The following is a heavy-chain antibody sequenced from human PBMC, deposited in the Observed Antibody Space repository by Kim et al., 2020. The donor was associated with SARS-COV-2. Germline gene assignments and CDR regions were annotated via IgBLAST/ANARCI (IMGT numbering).Heavy chain of an antibody. CDR1: GYTFTGYY. J-gene: IGHJ6*02. V-gene: IGHV1-2*02. D-gene: IGHD2-2*01. Sequence: ASVKVSCKASGYTFTGYYMHWVRQAPGQGLEWMGWINPNSGGTNYAQKFQGRVTMTRDTSISTAYMELSRLRSDDTAVYYCARDRLTVVVPAALQQDPNYYYHYGMDVWGQGTTVTVSS. CDR2: INPNSGGT. CDR3: ARDRLTVVVPAALQQDPNYYYHYGMDV.